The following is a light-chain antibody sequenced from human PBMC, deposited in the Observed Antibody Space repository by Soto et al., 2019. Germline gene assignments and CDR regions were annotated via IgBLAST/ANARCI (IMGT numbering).Light chain of an antibody. CDR1: QSISSW. CDR3: QQYNSYPLT. CDR2: KAS. V-gene: IGKV1-5*03. Sequence: DIQMTQSPSTLSASVGDRVTVTCRASQSISSWLAWYQQKPGKAPNLLIYKASTLESGVPSRFSGSGSGTEFTLTISSLQPEDFAAYYCQQYNSYPLTFGGGTMVEIK. J-gene: IGKJ4*01.